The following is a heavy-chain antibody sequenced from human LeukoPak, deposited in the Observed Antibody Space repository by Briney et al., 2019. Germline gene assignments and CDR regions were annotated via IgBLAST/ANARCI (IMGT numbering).Heavy chain of an antibody. CDR3: ARGGVLKSVDY. V-gene: IGHV4-59*11. D-gene: IGHD3-16*01. Sequence: PSETLSLTCTVSGGSIGSHYWTWIRQPPGKGLEWIGYVYDIGSTKYNPSLKSRVTISVDTSKNQFSLRLSSVTAADTAVYYCARGGVLKSVDYWGQGTLVTVSS. J-gene: IGHJ4*02. CDR2: VYDIGST. CDR1: GGSIGSHY.